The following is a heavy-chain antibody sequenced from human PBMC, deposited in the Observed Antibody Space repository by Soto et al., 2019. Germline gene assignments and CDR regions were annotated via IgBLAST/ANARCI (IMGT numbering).Heavy chain of an antibody. D-gene: IGHD1-7*01. V-gene: IGHV1-46*01. J-gene: IGHJ4*02. Sequence: QVQLVQSGAEVKKPGASVKVSCKASGYTFTSYYMHWVRQAPGQGLEWMGIINPSGGSTSYAQKFQGRVTMTRDTSTSTVYMELSSLRSEDTAVYCCARATVSGTTLPELDYWGQGTLVTVSS. CDR2: INPSGGST. CDR1: GYTFTSYY. CDR3: ARATVSGTTLPELDY.